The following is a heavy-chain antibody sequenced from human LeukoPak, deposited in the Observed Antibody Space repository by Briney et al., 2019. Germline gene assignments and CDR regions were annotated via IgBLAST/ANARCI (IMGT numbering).Heavy chain of an antibody. CDR1: GFTFGNYW. Sequence: GGSLRLSCTASGFTFGNYWMHWVRQAPGKGLVWVSSINTDGSATSFADSVKGRFTISRHSAQNTVYLQMNSLTVEDTGVYYCTGDALLEYCTVNDCYHTDFWGQGILVTVSS. V-gene: IGHV3-74*01. CDR3: TGDALLEYCTVNDCYHTDF. CDR2: INTDGSAT. D-gene: IGHD2-8*02. J-gene: IGHJ4*02.